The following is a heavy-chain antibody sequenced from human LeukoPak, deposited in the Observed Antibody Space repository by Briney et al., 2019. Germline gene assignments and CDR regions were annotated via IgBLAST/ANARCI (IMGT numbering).Heavy chain of an antibody. CDR3: ASGRTAGYY. D-gene: IGHD3-9*01. CDR2: ISDDGYST. V-gene: IGHV3-23*01. J-gene: IGHJ4*02. Sequence: GGSLRLSCAASRFIFDNYGMTWVRQAPGKGLEWVSGISDDGYSTYYADSVKGRFTISRDNSKNTLYLHMNSLRAEDTAVYYCASGRTAGYYWGQGTLVTVSS. CDR1: RFIFDNYG.